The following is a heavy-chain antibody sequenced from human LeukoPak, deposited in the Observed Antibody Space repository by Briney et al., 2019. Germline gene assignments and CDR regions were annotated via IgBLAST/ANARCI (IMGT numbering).Heavy chain of an antibody. CDR3: ARGRGGSYYYYYYYMDV. Sequence: SETLSLTCTVSDFSISRGYYWGWIRQPPGKGLECIGTIYHSGTTYYSPSLKTRVTISVDTSKNQFSLKLSSVTAADTAVYYCARGRGGSYYYYYYYMDVWGKGTTVTVSS. D-gene: IGHD1-26*01. J-gene: IGHJ6*03. CDR2: IYHSGTT. CDR1: DFSISRGYY. V-gene: IGHV4-38-2*02.